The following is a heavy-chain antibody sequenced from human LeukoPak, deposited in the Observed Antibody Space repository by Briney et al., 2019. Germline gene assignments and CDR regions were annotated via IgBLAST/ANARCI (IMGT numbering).Heavy chain of an antibody. D-gene: IGHD3-10*01. V-gene: IGHV4-4*07. Sequence: SETLSPTCTVSGGSISSYYWSWIRQPAGKGLEWIGRIYHSGSTNYNPSLKSRVTISVDTSKNQFSLKLSSVTAADTAVYYCARRRGDGSGNYYIKYYYDYYMDVWGKGTTVTVSS. CDR2: IYHSGST. CDR3: ARRRGDGSGNYYIKYYYDYYMDV. J-gene: IGHJ6*03. CDR1: GGSISSYY.